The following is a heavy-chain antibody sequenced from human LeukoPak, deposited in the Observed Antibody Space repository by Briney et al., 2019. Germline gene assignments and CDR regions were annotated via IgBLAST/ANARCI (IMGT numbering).Heavy chain of an antibody. V-gene: IGHV3-53*01. CDR2: IYSGGST. Sequence: PGGSLRLSCAASGFTVSSNYLSWVRQAPGKGLDWVSAIYSGGSTFYADSVKGRFIISRDNSKNTLSLQMSSLRAEDTAVYYCARQYAGDAFDIWGQGTLVTVSS. CDR1: GFTVSSNY. J-gene: IGHJ3*02. CDR3: ARQYAGDAFDI.